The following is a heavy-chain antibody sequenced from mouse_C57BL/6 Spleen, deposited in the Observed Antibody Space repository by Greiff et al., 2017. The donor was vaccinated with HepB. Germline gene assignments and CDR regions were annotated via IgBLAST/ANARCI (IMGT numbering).Heavy chain of an antibody. CDR3: TRGAGTGEFDY. J-gene: IGHJ2*01. V-gene: IGHV1-15*01. CDR2: IDPETGGT. CDR1: GYTFTDYE. D-gene: IGHD3-1*01. Sequence: VQLQQSGAELVRPGASVTLSCKASGYTFTDYEMHWVKQTPVHGLEWIGAIDPETGGTAYNQKFKGKAILTADKSSSTAYMELRSLTSEDSAVYYCTRGAGTGEFDYGGQGTTLTVSS.